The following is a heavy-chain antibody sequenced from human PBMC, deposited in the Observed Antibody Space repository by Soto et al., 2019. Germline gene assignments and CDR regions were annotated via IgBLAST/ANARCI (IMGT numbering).Heavy chain of an antibody. CDR2: INPNSGGT. J-gene: IGHJ6*02. CDR3: ARGPYGSGTHYYYYGMDV. V-gene: IGHV1-2*02. Sequence: ASAKVSSKASGYTFTGYYRRWVRQATGQGLEWMGWINPNSGGTNYAQKFQGRVIMTRDTSISTAYMELSRLRSDDTAVYYCARGPYGSGTHYYYYGMDVWGQGTTVTVSS. D-gene: IGHD3-10*01. CDR1: GYTFTGYY.